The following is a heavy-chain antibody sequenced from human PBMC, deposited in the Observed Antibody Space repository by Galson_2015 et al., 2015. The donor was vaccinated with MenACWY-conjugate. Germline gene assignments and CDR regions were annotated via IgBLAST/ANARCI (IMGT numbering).Heavy chain of an antibody. CDR1: GFPFSSYA. CDR3: AKDLVKNYEMLTGYFSD. J-gene: IGHJ4*02. D-gene: IGHD3-9*01. Sequence: SLRLSCAVSGFPFSSYAMTWVRQAPGKGLEWVSTISDSGRTTYYADAVQGRFTISRDNSKSKVFLQMNSLRAEDAAAYYCAKDLVKNYEMLTGYFSDWGQGALVTVSS. CDR2: ISDSGRTT. V-gene: IGHV3-23*01.